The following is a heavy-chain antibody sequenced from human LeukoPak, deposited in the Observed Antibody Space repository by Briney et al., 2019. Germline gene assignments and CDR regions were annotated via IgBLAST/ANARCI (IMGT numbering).Heavy chain of an antibody. CDR2: IFGSGT. D-gene: IGHD2-2*01. V-gene: IGHV3-23*01. Sequence: QPGGPLRVSCAASGFTFSSYAMIWVRQAPGMGLEGVSDIFGSGTYYADSVKGRVTVSRDNSNNTLYLQMNSLRAEDTAVYYCAKSIWPQGSRTYDVWGQGVLVTVSS. CDR3: AKSIWPQGSRTYDV. J-gene: IGHJ4*02. CDR1: GFTFSSYA.